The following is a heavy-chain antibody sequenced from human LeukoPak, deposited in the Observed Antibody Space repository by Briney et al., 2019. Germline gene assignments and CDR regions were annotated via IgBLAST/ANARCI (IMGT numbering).Heavy chain of an antibody. CDR3: ARHEMVRGVIENWFDP. D-gene: IGHD3-10*01. CDR1: GGSISSDY. V-gene: IGHV4-59*08. Sequence: SSETLSLTCTVSGGSISSDYWSWIRQPPGKGLEWIGDIYYSGSTNYNPSLKSRITISVDTSKNQFSLKLSSETAADTAVYYCARHEMVRGVIENWFDPWGQGTLVTVSS. CDR2: IYYSGST. J-gene: IGHJ5*02.